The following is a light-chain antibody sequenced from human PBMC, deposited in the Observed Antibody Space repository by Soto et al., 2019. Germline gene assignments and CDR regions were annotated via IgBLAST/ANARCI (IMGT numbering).Light chain of an antibody. CDR1: QSVSDN. CDR3: QQSNNWPYT. J-gene: IGKJ2*01. Sequence: EIVMTQSPATLSVSPGERVTLSCRASQSVSDNLAWYQQKPGQAPRLLIYGASTRATTTPARFSGSGSGTEFTLTISSLQSEDFAVYFCQQSNNWPYTFGQGTKLVIK. CDR2: GAS. V-gene: IGKV3-15*01.